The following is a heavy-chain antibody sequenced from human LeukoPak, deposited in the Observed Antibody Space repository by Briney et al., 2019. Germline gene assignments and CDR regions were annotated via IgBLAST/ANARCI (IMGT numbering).Heavy chain of an antibody. CDR2: IKSDGIST. CDR3: AKDHYWSIDY. Sequence: GGSLRLSCAASGFDFSSNWMHWVRHAPGQGLVWVSRIKSDGISTNYADSVKGRFTISRDIAKNTLYLQMNSLRAEDTGVYYCAKDHYWSIDYWGRGTLVTVSS. CDR1: GFDFSSNW. D-gene: IGHD3-3*01. J-gene: IGHJ4*02. V-gene: IGHV3-74*01.